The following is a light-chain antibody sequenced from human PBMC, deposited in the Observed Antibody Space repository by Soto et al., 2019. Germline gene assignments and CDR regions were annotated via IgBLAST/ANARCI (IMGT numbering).Light chain of an antibody. Sequence: EIVLTQSPATLSLSPGERATLSCRASQSVSKYLAWYQQKPGQAPRLLIHDASNRATGIPARFSGSGSGTDFTRTSSSLEAEYFGVYYCQQRSNWPQITFGGGTKVEIK. J-gene: IGKJ4*01. CDR1: QSVSKY. V-gene: IGKV3-11*01. CDR3: QQRSNWPQIT. CDR2: DAS.